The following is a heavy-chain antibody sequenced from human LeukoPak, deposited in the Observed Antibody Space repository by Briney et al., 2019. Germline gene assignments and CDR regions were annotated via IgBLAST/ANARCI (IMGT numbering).Heavy chain of an antibody. D-gene: IGHD6-13*01. CDR2: LYSSGYS. CDR1: GFSVSSNY. J-gene: IGHJ4*02. V-gene: IGHV3-66*01. Sequence: GGSLRLSCAASGFSVSSNYMSWVRQAPGKGLEWVSVLYSSGYSKYADSVKGRFSISRDNSENTLSLQMNSLRAEDTAVYYCAKVDSSWYIITSALDYWGQGTLVTVSS. CDR3: AKVDSSWYIITSALDY.